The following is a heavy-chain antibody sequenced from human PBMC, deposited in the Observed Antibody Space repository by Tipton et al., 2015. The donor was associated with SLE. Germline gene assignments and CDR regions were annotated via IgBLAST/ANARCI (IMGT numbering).Heavy chain of an antibody. CDR2: IYSSGST. V-gene: IGHV4-61*02. Sequence: TLSLTCTVSGVSISSGSYYWNWIWQPAGKGLEWIGRIYSSGSTNYNPSLKSRVTMSVDTSKNHFSLKLISVTAADTAVYYCAREFLNPVTTVHYYFDLWGRGTLVTVSS. D-gene: IGHD4-11*01. J-gene: IGHJ2*01. CDR1: GVSISSGSYY. CDR3: AREFLNPVTTVHYYFDL.